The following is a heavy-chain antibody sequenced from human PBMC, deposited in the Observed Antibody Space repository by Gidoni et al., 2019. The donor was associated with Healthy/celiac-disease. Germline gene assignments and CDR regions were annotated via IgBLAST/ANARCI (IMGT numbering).Heavy chain of an antibody. Sequence: EVQLVESGGCVVQPGWSLRLSCAASGFTFDDYAMHWVRQAPGTGLEWVSFISGDGGSTYYADSVKGRFTISRDNSKNSLYLQMNSLRTEDTALYYCAKENLYSSGCFDYWGQGTLVTVSS. CDR3: AKENLYSSGCFDY. CDR2: ISGDGGST. J-gene: IGHJ4*02. V-gene: IGHV3-43*02. D-gene: IGHD6-19*01. CDR1: GFTFDDYA.